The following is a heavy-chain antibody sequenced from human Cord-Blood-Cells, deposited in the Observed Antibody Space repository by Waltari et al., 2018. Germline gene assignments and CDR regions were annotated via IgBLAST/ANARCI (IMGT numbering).Heavy chain of an antibody. J-gene: IGHJ3*02. CDR3: ARATSWACGAFDI. D-gene: IGHD2-21*01. CDR2: INHSGRT. CDR1: GGSFSGYY. Sequence: QVQLQQWGAGLLKPSETLSLTCAVYGGSFSGYYWRWIRQPPGKGLEWVGEINHSGRTNSNPSLKSPVTISVETSKNQSSLRLSSVTAADTAVYYCARATSWACGAFDIWGKETMSTVSS. V-gene: IGHV4-34*01.